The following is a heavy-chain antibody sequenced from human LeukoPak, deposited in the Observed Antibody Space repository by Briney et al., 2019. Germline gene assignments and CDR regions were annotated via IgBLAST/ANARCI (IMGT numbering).Heavy chain of an antibody. CDR2: ISNDNGIT. V-gene: IGHV1-18*01. CDR1: GYSFPTYG. J-gene: IGHJ4*02. CDR3: AAGDPYDSSGYSPTLWY. Sequence: GASVKVSCKTSGYSFPTYGISWVRQAPGQGLEWMGWISNDNGITNYAPQFQGRVTLDTETYTSTAYMELRNLRSDDTAVYYCAAGDPYDSSGYSPTLWYWGQGTLVTVSS. D-gene: IGHD3-22*01.